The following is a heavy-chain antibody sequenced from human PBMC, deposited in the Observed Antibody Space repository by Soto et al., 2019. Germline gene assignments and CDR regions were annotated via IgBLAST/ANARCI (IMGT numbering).Heavy chain of an antibody. CDR1: GGTFSSYA. V-gene: IGHV1-69*12. Sequence: QVQLVQSGAEVKKPGSSVKVSCKASGGTFSSYAISWVRQAPGQGLEWMGGIIPIFGTANYAQKFQGRVTITAEEYTSTAYMELSSLRSEDTAVYYCASHDIVLVPAAIYYYYYGMDVWGQGTTVTVSS. J-gene: IGHJ6*02. CDR2: IIPIFGTA. CDR3: ASHDIVLVPAAIYYYYYGMDV. D-gene: IGHD2-2*01.